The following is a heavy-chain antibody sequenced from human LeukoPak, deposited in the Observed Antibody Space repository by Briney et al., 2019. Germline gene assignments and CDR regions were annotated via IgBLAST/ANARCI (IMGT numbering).Heavy chain of an antibody. CDR1: GFTFSSYA. D-gene: IGHD2-2*01. V-gene: IGHV3-23*01. CDR2: ISGSGGST. CDR3: AKGSDIVVVPALWDY. Sequence: GGSLRLSCAASGFTFSSYAMSWVRQVPGKGLEWVSAISGSGGSTYYADSVKGRFTISRDNSKNTLYLQMNSLRAEDTAVYYCAKGSDIVVVPALWDYWGQGTLVTVSS. J-gene: IGHJ4*02.